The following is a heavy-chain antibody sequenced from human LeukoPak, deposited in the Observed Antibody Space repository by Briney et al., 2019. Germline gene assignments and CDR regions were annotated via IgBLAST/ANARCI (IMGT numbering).Heavy chain of an antibody. D-gene: IGHD2-2*01. CDR2: ISNDGANK. CDR3: AKDSSTSNYYYGLDV. CDR1: GFPFSSYG. V-gene: IGHV3-30*18. J-gene: IGHJ6*02. Sequence: PGRSLRLSCAASGFPFSSYGMHWARQAPGKGLGWVPYISNDGANKYYADSAKGRFTISRDNSKDTLYMQMNSLRGDDTGMYFCAKDSSTSNYYYGLDVWGQGTTVTVSS.